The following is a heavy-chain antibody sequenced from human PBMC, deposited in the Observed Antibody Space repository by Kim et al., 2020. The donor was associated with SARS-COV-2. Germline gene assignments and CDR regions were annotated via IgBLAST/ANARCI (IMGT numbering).Heavy chain of an antibody. Sequence: ADSVKGRFPISRDNAKNSLYLQMNSLRDEDTAVYYCARDLYYYDSSGMGYWGQGTLVTVSS. D-gene: IGHD3-22*01. V-gene: IGHV3-48*02. CDR3: ARDLYYYDSSGMGY. J-gene: IGHJ4*02.